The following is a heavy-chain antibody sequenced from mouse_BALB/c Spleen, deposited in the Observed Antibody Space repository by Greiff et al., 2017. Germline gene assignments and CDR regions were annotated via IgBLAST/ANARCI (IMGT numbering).Heavy chain of an antibody. CDR2: IWNGGST. Sequence: QVQLKESGPGLVQPSQSLSITCTVSGFSLTSYGVHWVRQSPGKGLEWLGVIWNGGSTDYNAAFISRLSISKDNSKSQVFFKMNSLQADDTAIYYCARKGSYAMDYWGQGTSVTVSS. V-gene: IGHV2-4-1*01. CDR3: ARKGSYAMDY. J-gene: IGHJ4*01. CDR1: GFSLTSYG.